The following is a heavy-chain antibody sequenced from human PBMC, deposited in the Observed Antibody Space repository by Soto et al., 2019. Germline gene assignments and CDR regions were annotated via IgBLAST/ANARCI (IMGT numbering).Heavy chain of an antibody. Sequence: QITLKESGPTLVKPTQTLTLTCTFSGFSLSTSGVGVGWIRQPPGKALEWLALIYWDDAKEYSPSLKSRLTITKDTPKNQVVLIMTNMDPVETATYYCAHKGGGDRILDYWGQGTLVTVSS. CDR1: GFSLSTSGVG. CDR2: IYWDDAK. D-gene: IGHD3-16*01. J-gene: IGHJ4*02. CDR3: AHKGGGDRILDY. V-gene: IGHV2-5*02.